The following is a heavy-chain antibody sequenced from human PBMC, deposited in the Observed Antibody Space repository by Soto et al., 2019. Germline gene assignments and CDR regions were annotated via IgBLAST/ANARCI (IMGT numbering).Heavy chain of an antibody. J-gene: IGHJ6*02. D-gene: IGHD2-8*01. Sequence: QEHLVESGGGMVHPGTSLRLSCATSGITLAAHGMHWVRQAPGKGLEWVALSWYDGKTFYGDSVKGRFTISRDTSTVFLDMRALRPDDTAVYFCARVRNNNDKRLDVWGQGTTVIVS. CDR2: SWYDGKT. CDR3: ARVRNNNDKRLDV. V-gene: IGHV3-33*01. CDR1: GITLAAHG.